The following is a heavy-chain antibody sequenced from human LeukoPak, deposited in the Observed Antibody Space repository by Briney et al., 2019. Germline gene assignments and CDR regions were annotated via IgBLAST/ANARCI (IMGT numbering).Heavy chain of an antibody. CDR3: ARDLYDSSGYYSGAFDI. CDR2: IYYGGNT. D-gene: IGHD3-22*01. J-gene: IGHJ3*02. CDR1: GGSISSYY. Sequence: SETLSLTCTVSGGSISSYYWSWIRQPPGKGLEWIGYIYYGGNTEYNPSLKSRVTISVDTSKNRFSLRLSSVTAADTAVYYCARDLYDSSGYYSGAFDIWGQGTMVTVSS. V-gene: IGHV4-59*01.